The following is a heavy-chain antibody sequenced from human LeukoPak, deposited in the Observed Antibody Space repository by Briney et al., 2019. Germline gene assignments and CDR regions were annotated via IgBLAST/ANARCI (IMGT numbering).Heavy chain of an antibody. CDR1: GFTFSNAW. D-gene: IGHD3-10*01. J-gene: IGHJ4*02. Sequence: GGSLRLSCAAPGFTFSNAWMSWVRQAPGKGLEWVGRIKSKTDGGTTDYAAPVKGRFTISRDDSKNTLYLQMNSLKTEDTAVYYCTTVLLWFGELFYWGQGTLVTVSS. CDR3: TTVLLWFGELFY. V-gene: IGHV3-15*01. CDR2: IKSKTDGGTT.